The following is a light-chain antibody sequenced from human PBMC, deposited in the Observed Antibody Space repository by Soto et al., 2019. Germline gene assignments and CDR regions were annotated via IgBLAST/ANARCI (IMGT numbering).Light chain of an antibody. CDR2: GAY. J-gene: IGKJ2*01. V-gene: IGKV3-20*01. CDR1: QSVSRY. CDR3: HQYGSSPYP. Sequence: EIVLTQAPGTLSLSPGERATLSCRASQSVSRYLAWYQQTPGQAPRLLIYGAYSRAIGIPYRHSGSGSGTEFSLDSSILEPADSGVYYCHQYGSSPYPFGQGTKLEIK.